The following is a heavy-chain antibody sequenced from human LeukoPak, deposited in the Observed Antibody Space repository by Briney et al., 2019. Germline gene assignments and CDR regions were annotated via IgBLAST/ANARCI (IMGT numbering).Heavy chain of an antibody. Sequence: GASVKVSCKVSGYTLTELSMHWVRQAPGQGLEWMGGIIPIFGTANYAQKFQGRVTITADKSTSTAYMELSSLRSEDTAVYYCARVFYQTFDYWGQGTLVTVSS. J-gene: IGHJ4*02. CDR1: GYTLTELS. D-gene: IGHD2-2*01. CDR2: IIPIFGTA. V-gene: IGHV1-69*06. CDR3: ARVFYQTFDY.